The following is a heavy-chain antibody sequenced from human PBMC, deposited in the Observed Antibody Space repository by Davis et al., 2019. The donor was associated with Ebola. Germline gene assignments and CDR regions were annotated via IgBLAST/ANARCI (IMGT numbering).Heavy chain of an antibody. Sequence: SETLSLTCAVSGGSISSGGYSWNWIRQPPGKALEWLGHIYHGGTTYYNPSLKRRLTISVDTSNNHFFLKLTSVTAADTAVYYCARATNEGYFDYWGQGTLVTVSS. V-gene: IGHV4-30-2*01. CDR2: IYHGGTT. J-gene: IGHJ4*02. CDR1: GGSISSGGYS. CDR3: ARATNEGYFDY. D-gene: IGHD1-26*01.